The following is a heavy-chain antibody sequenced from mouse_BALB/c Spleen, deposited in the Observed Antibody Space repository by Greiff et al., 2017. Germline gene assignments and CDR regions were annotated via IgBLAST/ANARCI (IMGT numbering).Heavy chain of an antibody. D-gene: IGHD1-1*01. Sequence: QVQLKESGPGLVAPSQCLSITCTVSGFSLTSYGVHWVRQPPGKGLEWLGVIWAGGSTNYNSALMSRLSISKDNSKSQVFLKMNSLQTDDTAMYYCARLVGGYFDYWGQGTTLTVSS. CDR1: GFSLTSYG. J-gene: IGHJ2*01. CDR3: ARLVGGYFDY. V-gene: IGHV2-9*02. CDR2: IWAGGST.